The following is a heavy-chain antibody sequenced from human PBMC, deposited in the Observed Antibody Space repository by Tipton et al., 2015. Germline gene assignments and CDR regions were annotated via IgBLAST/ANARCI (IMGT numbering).Heavy chain of an antibody. CDR3: ARHEVGVIGVDV. CDR1: GGSISSSSYY. J-gene: IGHJ6*02. Sequence: TLSLTCTVSGGSISSSSYYWGWIRQPPGKGLEWIGSIYDSGNTYYNPVLKSRVTISVDTSKNKFSLKLKSVTAADTALYYCARHEVGVIGVDVWGQGTTVIVSS. V-gene: IGHV4-39*01. CDR2: IYDSGNT.